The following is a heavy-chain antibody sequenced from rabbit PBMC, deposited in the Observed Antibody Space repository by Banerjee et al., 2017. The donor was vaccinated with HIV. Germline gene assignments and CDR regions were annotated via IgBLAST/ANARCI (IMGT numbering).Heavy chain of an antibody. CDR2: IYTGDGNT. D-gene: IGHD1-1*01. J-gene: IGHJ4*01. Sequence: QEQLEESGGDLVKPGASLTVTCTASGFSFSSSYWICWVRQAPGKGLESIACIYTGDGNTYYASWAKGRFTISKTSSTTVTLQMTSLTAADTATYFCARGGISYFDLWGQGTLVTVS. CDR1: GFSFSSSYW. CDR3: ARGGISYFDL. V-gene: IGHV1S45*01.